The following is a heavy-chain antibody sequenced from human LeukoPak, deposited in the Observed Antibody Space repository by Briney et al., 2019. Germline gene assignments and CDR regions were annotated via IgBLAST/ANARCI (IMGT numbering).Heavy chain of an antibody. CDR1: GFTFSSYG. Sequence: PGGSLRLSCAASGFTFSSYGMHWVRQAPGKGLEWVAVIWYDGSNKYYADSVKGRFTISRDNSKNTLYLQMNSLRAEDTAVYYCAKDRGRNYYDQGSGIDYWGQGTLVTVSS. CDR3: AKDRGRNYYDQGSGIDY. V-gene: IGHV3-33*06. D-gene: IGHD3-22*01. CDR2: IWYDGSNK. J-gene: IGHJ4*02.